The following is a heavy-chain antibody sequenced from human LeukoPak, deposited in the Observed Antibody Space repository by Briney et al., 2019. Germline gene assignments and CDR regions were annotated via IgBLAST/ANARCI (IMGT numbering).Heavy chain of an antibody. CDR1: GDSISSSNYY. Sequence: NPSETLSLTCTVSGDSISSSNYYWGWIRQPPGKGLEWIGSIYYSGSTYYNPSLKSRVTISVDTSKNQFSLKLSSVTAAHTAVYYCARGVVGATFGFFVGFDIWGQGTMVTVSS. CDR2: IYYSGST. J-gene: IGHJ3*02. D-gene: IGHD1-26*01. CDR3: ARGVVGATFGFFVGFDI. V-gene: IGHV4-39*07.